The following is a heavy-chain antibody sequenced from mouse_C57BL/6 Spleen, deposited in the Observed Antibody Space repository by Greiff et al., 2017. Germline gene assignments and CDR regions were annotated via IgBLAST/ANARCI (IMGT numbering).Heavy chain of an antibody. CDR3: AGQGYGSSYDYAMDY. D-gene: IGHD1-1*01. V-gene: IGHV1-22*01. J-gene: IGHJ4*01. CDR2: INPNNGGT. Sequence: VQLQQSGPELVKPGASVKMSCKASGYTFTDYNMHWVKQSHGKSLEWIGYINPNNGGTSYNQKFKGKATLTVDKSSSTAYMELRSLTSEDSAVYYCAGQGYGSSYDYAMDYWGQGTSVTVSS. CDR1: GYTFTDYN.